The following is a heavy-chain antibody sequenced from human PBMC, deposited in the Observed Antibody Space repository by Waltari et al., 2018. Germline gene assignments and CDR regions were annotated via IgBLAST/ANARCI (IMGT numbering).Heavy chain of an antibody. V-gene: IGHV4-34*01. CDR1: GGSFSGYY. Sequence: QVQLQPWGAGLLKPSETLSLTCAVYGGSFSGYYWSWLGQPPGKGLEWIGEINHSGSTNYNPSLKSRVTISVDTSKNQFSLKLSSVTAADTAVYYCARVAVVTSPTETTRAENWGQGTLVTVSS. CDR3: ARVAVVTSPTETTRAEN. CDR2: INHSGST. J-gene: IGHJ4*02. D-gene: IGHD2-21*02.